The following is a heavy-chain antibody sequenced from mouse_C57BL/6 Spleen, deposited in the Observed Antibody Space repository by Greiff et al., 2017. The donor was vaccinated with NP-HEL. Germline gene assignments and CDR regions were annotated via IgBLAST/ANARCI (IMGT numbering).Heavy chain of an antibody. D-gene: IGHD2-5*01. CDR3: ARDNYSNGNYFDY. CDR1: GFTFSSYA. V-gene: IGHV5-4*01. CDR2: ISDGGSYT. J-gene: IGHJ2*01. Sequence: DVMLVESGGGLVKPGGSLKLSCAASGFTFSSYAMSWVRQTPEKRLEWVATISDGGSYTYYPDNVKGRFTISRDNAKNNLYLQMSHLKSEDTAMYYCARDNYSNGNYFDYWGQGTTLTVSS.